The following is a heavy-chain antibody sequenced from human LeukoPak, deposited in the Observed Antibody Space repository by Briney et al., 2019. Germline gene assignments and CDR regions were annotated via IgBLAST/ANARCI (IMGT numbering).Heavy chain of an antibody. CDR1: GGSISSSSYY. CDR2: VYYRGTT. Sequence: SETLSLTCTVSGGSISSSSYYWVRVRQTPGKGLEWIGSVYYRGTTFYNPSLKRRVTMFVDTSKNHFSLRLSSVTASDTAVYYCARQRGYSGYDYTGTDYWGQGTLVTVSS. CDR3: ARQRGYSGYDYTGTDY. D-gene: IGHD5-12*01. J-gene: IGHJ4*02. V-gene: IGHV4-39*02.